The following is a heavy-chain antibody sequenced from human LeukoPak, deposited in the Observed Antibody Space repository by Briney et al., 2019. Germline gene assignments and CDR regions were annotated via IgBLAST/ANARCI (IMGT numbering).Heavy chain of an antibody. Sequence: GGSLTLSCAASGFTFSSYWMSWLRQAPGKGLEWVASINQDGSEKYYVDSVKGRFTISRDNAKKSLYLQMNSLRAEDTAVYYCVRGASLSLHYWGQGTLVTVSS. D-gene: IGHD2-2*01. J-gene: IGHJ4*02. CDR3: VRGASLSLHY. CDR1: GFTFSSYW. V-gene: IGHV3-7*01. CDR2: INQDGSEK.